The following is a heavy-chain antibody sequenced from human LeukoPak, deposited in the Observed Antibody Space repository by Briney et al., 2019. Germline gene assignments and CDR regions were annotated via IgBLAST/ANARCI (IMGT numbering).Heavy chain of an antibody. CDR2: ISYDGSNK. CDR3: AKNPAGATTIDY. J-gene: IGHJ4*02. V-gene: IGHV3-30*18. CDR1: GFTFSSYG. D-gene: IGHD1-26*01. Sequence: GGSLRLSCAASGFTFSSYGMHWVRQAPGKGLEWVAVISYDGSNKYYADSVKGRFTISRDNSKNTLYLQMNSLRAEDTAVYYCAKNPAGATTIDYWGQGTLVTVSS.